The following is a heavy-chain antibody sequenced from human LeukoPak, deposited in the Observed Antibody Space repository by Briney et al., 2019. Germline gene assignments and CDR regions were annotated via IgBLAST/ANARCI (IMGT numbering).Heavy chain of an antibody. Sequence: DPSETLSLTCTVSGGSISSTNYYWGWIRQPPGEGLECIGSIYYNGRTYYNPSLKSRVTISVDTSKNQFSLKLSSVTAADTAVYYCARGGYNWNDANDYWGQGTLVTVSS. CDR2: IYYNGRT. CDR1: GGSISSTNYY. D-gene: IGHD1-1*01. J-gene: IGHJ4*02. CDR3: ARGGYNWNDANDY. V-gene: IGHV4-39*07.